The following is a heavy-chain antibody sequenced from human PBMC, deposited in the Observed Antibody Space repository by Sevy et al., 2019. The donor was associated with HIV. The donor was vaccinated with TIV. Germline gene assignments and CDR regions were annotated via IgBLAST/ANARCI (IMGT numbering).Heavy chain of an antibody. CDR2: IIPIFGTA. J-gene: IGHJ5*02. Sequence: ASVKVSCKASGGTFSSYAISWVRQAPGQGLEWMGGIIPIFGTANYAQKFQGRVTITANKSTGTAYMELSSLRSKDTAVNYCARAFSQRLVLPYWFDPWGQGTLVTVSS. CDR1: GGTFSSYA. V-gene: IGHV1-69*06. D-gene: IGHD6-13*01. CDR3: ARAFSQRLVLPYWFDP.